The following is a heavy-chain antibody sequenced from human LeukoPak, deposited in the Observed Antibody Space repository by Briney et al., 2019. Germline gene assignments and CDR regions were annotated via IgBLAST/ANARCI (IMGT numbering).Heavy chain of an antibody. D-gene: IGHD3-3*01. V-gene: IGHV3-21*01. CDR2: ISSSSSYI. CDR1: GFTFSSYS. Sequence: TGGSLRLSCAASGFTFSSYSMNWVRQAPGEGLEWVSSISSSSSYIYYADSVKGRFTISRDNAKNSLYLQMNSLRAEDTAVYYCAREPTPTAYYDFWSGYSNGMDVWGQGTTVTVSS. J-gene: IGHJ6*02. CDR3: AREPTPTAYYDFWSGYSNGMDV.